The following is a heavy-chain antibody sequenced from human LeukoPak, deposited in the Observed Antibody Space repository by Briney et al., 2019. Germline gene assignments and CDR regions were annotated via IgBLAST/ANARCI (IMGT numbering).Heavy chain of an antibody. J-gene: IGHJ3*02. CDR1: GGTFSSYA. Sequence: SVKVSCKASGGTFSSYAISWVRQAPGQGLEWMGGIIPIFGTANYAQKFQGRVTITADESTSTAYMELSSLRSEDTAVYYCADYYYDSSGYFRRAFDIWGQGTMATVSS. CDR3: ADYYYDSSGYFRRAFDI. D-gene: IGHD3-22*01. V-gene: IGHV1-69*13. CDR2: IIPIFGTA.